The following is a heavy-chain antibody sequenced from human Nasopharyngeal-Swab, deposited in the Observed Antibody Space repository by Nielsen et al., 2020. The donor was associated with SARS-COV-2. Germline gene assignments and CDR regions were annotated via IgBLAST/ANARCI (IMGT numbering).Heavy chain of an antibody. CDR2: ISYDGSNK. CDR1: GFTFSSYG. CDR3: AKDVTVGGLLWSGGGGMDV. J-gene: IGHJ6*02. D-gene: IGHD3-10*01. V-gene: IGHV3-30*18. Sequence: GESLKISCAASGFTFSSYGMHWVRQAPGKGLEWVAVISYDGSNKYYADSVKGRFTISRDNSKNTLYLQMNSLRAEGTAVYYFAKDVTVGGLLWSGGGGMDVWGQGTTVTVSS.